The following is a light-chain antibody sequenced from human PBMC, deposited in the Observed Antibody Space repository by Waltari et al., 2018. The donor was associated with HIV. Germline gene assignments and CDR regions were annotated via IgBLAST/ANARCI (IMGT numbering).Light chain of an antibody. CDR3: SSYTSSSSLWV. CDR2: EVS. J-gene: IGLJ3*02. CDR1: SSDVGGYNY. V-gene: IGLV2-14*01. Sequence: QSALTQPAPVSGSPGQSITTSCTGTSSDVGGYNYVSWYQQHPGKAPKLMIYEVSNRPSGVSNRFSGSKSGNTASLTISGLQAEDEADYYCSSYTSSSSLWVFGGGTKLTVL.